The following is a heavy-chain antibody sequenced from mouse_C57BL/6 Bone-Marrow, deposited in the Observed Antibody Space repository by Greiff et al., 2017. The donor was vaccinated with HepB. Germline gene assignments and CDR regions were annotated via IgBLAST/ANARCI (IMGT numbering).Heavy chain of an antibody. Sequence: QVHVKQPGAELVRPGSSVKLSCKASGYTFTSYWMHWVKQRPIQGLEWIGNIDPSDSETHYNQKFKDKATLTVDKSSSTAYMQLSSLTSEDSAVYYCARLGDYGSSWYFDVWGTGTTVTVSS. CDR3: ARLGDYGSSWYFDV. V-gene: IGHV1-52*01. J-gene: IGHJ1*03. CDR1: GYTFTSYW. D-gene: IGHD1-1*01. CDR2: IDPSDSET.